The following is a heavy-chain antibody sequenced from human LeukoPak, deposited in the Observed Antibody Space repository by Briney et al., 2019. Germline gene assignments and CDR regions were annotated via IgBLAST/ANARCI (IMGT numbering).Heavy chain of an antibody. D-gene: IGHD3-3*01. CDR3: ARGDSITIFGVVTGLAY. V-gene: IGHV1-8*03. CDR1: GYTFTSYE. CDR2: MNPNSGNT. J-gene: IGHJ4*02. Sequence: ASVKLSCKASGYTFTSYEINWVRQATGQGLEWMGWMNPNSGNTGYAQKFQGRVTITRNTSISTAYMELSSLRSEDTAVYYCARGDSITIFGVVTGLAYWGQGTLVTVSS.